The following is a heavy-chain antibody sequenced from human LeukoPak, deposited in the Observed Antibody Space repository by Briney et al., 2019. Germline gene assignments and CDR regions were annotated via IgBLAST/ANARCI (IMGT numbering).Heavy chain of an antibody. CDR2: IYYSGST. CDR3: ARALPDYDILTGYYMGSAFDI. V-gene: IGHV4-39*01. D-gene: IGHD3-9*01. CDR1: GGSISSSSYY. J-gene: IGHJ3*02. Sequence: SETLSLTCTVSGGSISSSSYYWGWIRQPPGKGLEWIGSIYYSGSTYYNPSLKSRVTISVDTSKNQFSLKLSSVTAADTAVYYCARALPDYDILTGYYMGSAFDIWGQGTMVTVSS.